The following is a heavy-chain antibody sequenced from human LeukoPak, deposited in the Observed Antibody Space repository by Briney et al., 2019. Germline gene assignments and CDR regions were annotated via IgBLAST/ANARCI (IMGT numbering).Heavy chain of an antibody. Sequence: PGGSLRLSCAASGSTFSSYSMNWVRQAPGKGLEWVSYISSSSSTIYYADSVKGRFTISRDNAKNSLYLQMNSLRAEDTAVYYCARDSAYGDYSYWGQGTLVTVSS. CDR2: ISSSSSTI. CDR1: GSTFSSYS. CDR3: ARDSAYGDYSY. D-gene: IGHD4-17*01. J-gene: IGHJ4*02. V-gene: IGHV3-48*04.